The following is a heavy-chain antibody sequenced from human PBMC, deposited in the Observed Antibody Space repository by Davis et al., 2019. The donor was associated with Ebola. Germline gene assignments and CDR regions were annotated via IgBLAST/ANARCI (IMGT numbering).Heavy chain of an antibody. CDR1: GGTFSSYA. D-gene: IGHD4-11*01. Sequence: SVKVSCKASGGTFSSYAISWARQAPGQGLEWMGGIIPIFGTANYAQKFQGRVTITADKSTSTAYMELSSLRSEATAVYYCARDFYSNYANHYYYYYGMDVWGQGTTVTVSS. V-gene: IGHV1-69*06. J-gene: IGHJ6*02. CDR3: ARDFYSNYANHYYYYYGMDV. CDR2: IIPIFGTA.